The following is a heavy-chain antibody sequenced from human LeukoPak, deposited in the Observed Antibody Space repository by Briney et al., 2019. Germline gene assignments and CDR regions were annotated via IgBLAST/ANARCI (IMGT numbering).Heavy chain of an antibody. J-gene: IGHJ3*02. CDR1: GGTFSSYA. V-gene: IGHV1-69*05. CDR2: IIPIFGTA. D-gene: IGHD5-12*01. CDR3: ARDATIDAFDI. Sequence: ASVKVSCKASGGTFSSYAISWVRQAPGQGLEWMGGIIPIFGTANYAQKFQGRVTITTDESTSTAYMELSSLRPEDTAVYYCARDATIDAFDIWGQGTMVTVSS.